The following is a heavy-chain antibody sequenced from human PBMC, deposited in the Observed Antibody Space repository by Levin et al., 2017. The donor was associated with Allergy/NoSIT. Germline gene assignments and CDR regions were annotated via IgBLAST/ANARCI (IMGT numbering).Heavy chain of an antibody. CDR1: GYTFTSYF. D-gene: IGHD1-26*01. CDR3: ARVRRYSGSYWFDY. J-gene: IGHJ4*02. V-gene: IGHV1-3*01. CDR2: INAGNGNT. Sequence: ASVKVSCKASGYTFTSYFIHWVRQAPGQSLEWMGWINAGNGNTRYSQKFQGRITITRDTSASKAYMELSSLRSEDTAVYYCARVRRYSGSYWFDYWGQGTLVTVSS.